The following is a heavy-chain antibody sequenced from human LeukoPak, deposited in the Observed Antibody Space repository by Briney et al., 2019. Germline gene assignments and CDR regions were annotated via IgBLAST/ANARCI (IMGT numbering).Heavy chain of an antibody. CDR1: GFTFSSYS. CDR3: AKGVGATIQNWFDP. D-gene: IGHD1-26*01. Sequence: GGSLRLSCAASGFTFSSYSMNWVRQAPGKGLEWVSHITASGTAMFYADSVKGRFTISRDNAKNSLYLQMNSLRAEDTALYYCAKGVGATIQNWFDPWGQGTLVTVSS. CDR2: ITASGTAM. J-gene: IGHJ5*02. V-gene: IGHV3-48*01.